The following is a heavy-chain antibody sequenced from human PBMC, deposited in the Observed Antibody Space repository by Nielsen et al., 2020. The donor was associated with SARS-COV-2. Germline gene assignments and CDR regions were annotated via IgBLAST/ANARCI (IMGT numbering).Heavy chain of an antibody. CDR2: MSAADGRT. V-gene: IGHV1-3*01. D-gene: IGHD6-13*01. CDR1: GYTFTNSY. CDR3: ARDTGNWYMDV. J-gene: IGHJ6*04. Sequence: ASVKVSCKASGYTFTNSYLHWVRQAPGQRLEWMGWMSAADGRTTYSQKFQGRVTTTRDTSATTVYLELSSLTSEDTAVYYCARDTGNWYMDVWGKGTTVTVSS.